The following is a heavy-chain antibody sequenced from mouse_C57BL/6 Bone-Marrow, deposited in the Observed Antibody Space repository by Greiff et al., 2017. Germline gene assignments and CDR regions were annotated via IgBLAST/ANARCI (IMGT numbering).Heavy chain of an antibody. D-gene: IGHD2-13*01. CDR1: GFTFSDYY. CDR2: ISNGGGST. J-gene: IGHJ2*01. V-gene: IGHV5-12*01. CDR3: ARRGDAYYFDY. Sequence: EVKLVESGGGLVQPGGSLKLSCAASGFTFSDYYMYWVRQTPEKRLEWVAYISNGGGSTYYPDTVKGRFTISRDNAKNTLYLQMSRLKSEDTAMYYCARRGDAYYFDYWGQGTTLTVSS.